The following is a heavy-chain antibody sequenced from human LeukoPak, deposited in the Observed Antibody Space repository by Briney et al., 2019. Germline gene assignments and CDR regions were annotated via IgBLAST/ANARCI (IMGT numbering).Heavy chain of an antibody. J-gene: IGHJ4*02. CDR2: ISSSSSYI. D-gene: IGHD5-24*01. Sequence: PGGSLRLSCTASGFTFSSYSMNWVRQAPGKGLEWVSSISSSSSYIYYADSVKGRFTISRDNAKNSLYLQMNSLRAEDTAVYYCARDVAGGYNRWGQGTLVTVSS. V-gene: IGHV3-21*01. CDR1: GFTFSSYS. CDR3: ARDVAGGYNR.